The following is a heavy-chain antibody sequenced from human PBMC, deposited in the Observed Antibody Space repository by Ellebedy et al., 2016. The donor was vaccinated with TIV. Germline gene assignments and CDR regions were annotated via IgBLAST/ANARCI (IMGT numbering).Heavy chain of an antibody. CDR2: INRDGSSA. CDR1: GFTFSNYW. D-gene: IGHD6-19*01. V-gene: IGHV3-74*01. Sequence: PGGSLRLSCAASGFTFSNYWIHWVRQAPGKGLVWLSRINRDGSSANYADSVKGRFSISRDNSKNTLYVQMNSLRAEDTAVYYCARGGRDQWLIDYWGQGTAVTVSS. CDR3: ARGGRDQWLIDY. J-gene: IGHJ4*02.